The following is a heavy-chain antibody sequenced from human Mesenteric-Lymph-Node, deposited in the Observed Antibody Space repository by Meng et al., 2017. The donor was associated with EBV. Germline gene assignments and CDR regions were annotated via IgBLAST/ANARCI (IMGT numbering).Heavy chain of an antibody. CDR3: ARSTYFYTSGTYGYSFDS. D-gene: IGHD3-10*01. J-gene: IGHJ4*02. CDR2: IYHSAGSS. V-gene: IGHV4-4*02. CDR1: GGSISRSNW. Sequence: GQLQSAGPGLGKPSGTLSLACVVSGGSISRSNWWSWLRQPQGKGLEWIGQIYHSAGSSNYNPSLRGRVTISIDRFQNQVFLHLRSVTDADTAVYYCARSTYFYTSGTYGYSFDSWGQGILVTVSS.